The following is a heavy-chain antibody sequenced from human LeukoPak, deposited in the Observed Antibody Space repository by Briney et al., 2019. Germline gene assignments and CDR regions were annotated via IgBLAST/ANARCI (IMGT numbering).Heavy chain of an antibody. D-gene: IGHD4-17*01. J-gene: IGHJ5*02. CDR3: ARGGDYGDYCWFDP. V-gene: IGHV4-31*03. CDR2: IYYSGSA. Sequence: SETLFLTCSVSGGSISSGGYYWSWIRQHPGKGLEWIGYIYYSGSAYYNPSLKSRVTISVDTSKNQFSLKLTSVTAADTAVYYCARGGDYGDYCWFDPWGQGTLVTVSS. CDR1: GGSISSGGYY.